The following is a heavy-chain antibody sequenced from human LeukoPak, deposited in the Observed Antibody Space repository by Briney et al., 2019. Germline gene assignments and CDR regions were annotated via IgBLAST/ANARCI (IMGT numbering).Heavy chain of an antibody. D-gene: IGHD6-19*01. CDR2: ISGSGGST. CDR3: ARAVEAVAGTGFDY. V-gene: IGHV3-23*01. CDR1: GFTFSSYA. J-gene: IGHJ4*02. Sequence: GGSLRLSCAASGFTFSSYAMSWVRQAPGKGLEWVSAISGSGGSTYYADSVKGRFTISRDNAKNSLYLQMNSLRAEDTAVYYCARAVEAVAGTGFDYWGQGTLVTVSS.